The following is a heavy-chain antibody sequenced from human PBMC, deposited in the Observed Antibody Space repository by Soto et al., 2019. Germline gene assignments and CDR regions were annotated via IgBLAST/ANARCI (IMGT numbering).Heavy chain of an antibody. V-gene: IGHV4-39*01. J-gene: IGHJ4*02. D-gene: IGHD2-21*02. CDR2: IYYSGST. Sequence: QLQLQESGPGLVKPSETLSLTCTVSGGSISSSSYYWGWIRQPPGKGLEWIGSIYYSGSTYYNPSLNSRVTISVDTSKNQFSRKLSSVTAADTAVYYCARPLGTLVVTPMYYWGQGTLVTVSS. CDR3: ARPLGTLVVTPMYY. CDR1: GGSISSSSYY.